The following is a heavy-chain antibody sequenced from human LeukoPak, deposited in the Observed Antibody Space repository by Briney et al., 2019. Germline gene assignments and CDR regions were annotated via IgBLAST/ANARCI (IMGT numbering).Heavy chain of an antibody. CDR2: VTYDGNNK. Sequence: PGRSLRLSCAASGFTFNNYAMHWVRQAPGEGLEWVAVVTYDGNNKYYADSVKGRFTVSRDNSRNTVNLQMNSLRGEDTAVYYCARAPVRGAVAGVDYWGQGTLVTVSS. J-gene: IGHJ4*02. D-gene: IGHD6-19*01. CDR3: ARAPVRGAVAGVDY. V-gene: IGHV3-30-3*01. CDR1: GFTFNNYA.